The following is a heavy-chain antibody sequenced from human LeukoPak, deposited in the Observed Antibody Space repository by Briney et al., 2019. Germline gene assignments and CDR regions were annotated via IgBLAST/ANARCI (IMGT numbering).Heavy chain of an antibody. J-gene: IGHJ6*03. CDR3: ARVPIVVVPAAPLGGYYYYYMDV. CDR1: GFTFDDYG. V-gene: IGHV3-20*04. CDR2: MNWNGGST. Sequence: GGSLRLSCAASGFTFDDYGMSWVRQAPGKGLEWVSGMNWNGGSTGYADSVKGRFTISRDNARNSLYLQMNSLRAEDTALYYCARVPIVVVPAAPLGGYYYYYMDVWGKGTTVTVSS. D-gene: IGHD2-2*01.